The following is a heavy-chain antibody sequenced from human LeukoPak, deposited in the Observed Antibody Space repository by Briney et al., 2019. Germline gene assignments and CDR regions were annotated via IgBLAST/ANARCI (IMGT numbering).Heavy chain of an antibody. D-gene: IGHD3-10*01. V-gene: IGHV4-31*03. CDR1: GGSISSDGYY. CDR3: ATNGEEPNYYYYGMDV. J-gene: IGHJ6*02. Sequence: SQTLSLTCTVSGGSISSDGYYWSWIRQHPGKGLEWIGYIYYSGSTYYNPSLKSRVTISVDTSKNQFSLKLSSVTAADTAVYYCATNGEEPNYYYYGMDVWGQGTTVTVSS. CDR2: IYYSGST.